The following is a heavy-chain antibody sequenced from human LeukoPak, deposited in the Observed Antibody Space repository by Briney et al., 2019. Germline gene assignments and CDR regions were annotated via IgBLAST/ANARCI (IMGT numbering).Heavy chain of an antibody. CDR3: ARGVGFRGYVDY. V-gene: IGHV3-30*02. Sequence: GGSVRLSCAASGFTFSTYGMHWVRQAPDKGLEWVTFIRYDGSNEHYVDSVKGRFTVSRDDSKNTLYLHMNSLRDEDTAVYYCARGVGFRGYVDYWGQGTLVIVSS. D-gene: IGHD5-12*01. J-gene: IGHJ4*02. CDR1: GFTFSTYG. CDR2: IRYDGSNE.